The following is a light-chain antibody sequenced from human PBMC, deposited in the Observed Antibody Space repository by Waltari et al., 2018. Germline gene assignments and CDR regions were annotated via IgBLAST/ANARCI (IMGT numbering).Light chain of an antibody. CDR3: SSYTSSGVV. Sequence: QSALTQPASVSGSPGQAIIISCTGTGSDVGGYDYVSWYQQYPGKAPRLIIYDVYNRPSGVSNRFSGPKSDNTASRTSSGLQAEDESVYYCSSYTSSGVVFGGGTKLTVL. CDR2: DVY. CDR1: GSDVGGYDY. V-gene: IGLV2-14*01. J-gene: IGLJ2*01.